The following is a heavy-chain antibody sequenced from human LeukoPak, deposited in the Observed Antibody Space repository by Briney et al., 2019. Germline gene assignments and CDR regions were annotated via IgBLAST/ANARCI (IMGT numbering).Heavy chain of an antibody. Sequence: NPGGSLRLSCAASGFTFSNAWMSWVRQAPGKGLEWVGRIKSKTDGGTTDYAAPVKGRFTISRDDSKNALYLQMNSLKTEDTAVYYCTTDLNDVVAFRDQIWGQGTLVTVSS. CDR2: IKSKTDGGTT. CDR3: TTDLNDVVAFRDQI. D-gene: IGHD2-21*01. J-gene: IGHJ4*02. V-gene: IGHV3-15*01. CDR1: GFTFSNAW.